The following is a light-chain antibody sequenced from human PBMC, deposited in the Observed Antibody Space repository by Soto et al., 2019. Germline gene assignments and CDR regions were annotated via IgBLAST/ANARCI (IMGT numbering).Light chain of an antibody. J-gene: IGKJ1*01. Sequence: DIQMTQSPSTLSGSVGDRVTITCWASQTISSLFAWYQQKPGKAPKLLIYKASTLKSGVPSRFRGSGYGTELTITISSMQTDDFETYYCQHYNSYSEAFGHGTKVDI. CDR3: QHYNSYSEA. CDR2: KAS. CDR1: QTISSL. V-gene: IGKV1-5*03.